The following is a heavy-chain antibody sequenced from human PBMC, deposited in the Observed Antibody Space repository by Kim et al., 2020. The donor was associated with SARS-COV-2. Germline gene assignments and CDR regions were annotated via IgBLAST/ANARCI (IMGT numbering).Heavy chain of an antibody. CDR3: AGEPYTVIAKTNDMDP. J-gene: IGHJ5*02. V-gene: IGHV3-30*04. D-gene: IGHD2-21*01. CDR2: ISYDGRNE. CDR1: GFILSNYA. Sequence: GGSLRLSCAASGFILSNYAMHWVRQAPGKGLEWLAVISYDGRNEYNTDSAKGRFTIYRDNSDNALYLQMDSLNADDTAVYYCAGEPYTVIAKTNDMDPWGQGTLVTVSS.